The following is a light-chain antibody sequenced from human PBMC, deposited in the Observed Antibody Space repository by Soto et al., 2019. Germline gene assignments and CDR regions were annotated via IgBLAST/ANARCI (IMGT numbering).Light chain of an antibody. CDR1: QGINNY. V-gene: IGKV1-27*01. CDR2: AAS. Sequence: DIQMTQSPSSLSASVGDTVTITCRASQGINNYLAWFQQRPGKVPKLLIYAASTLQSGVPSRFRGSRSGTDFTLTISSLQPEDVATFYCQNYDSVPRTFGQGTKVKSN. J-gene: IGKJ1*01. CDR3: QNYDSVPRT.